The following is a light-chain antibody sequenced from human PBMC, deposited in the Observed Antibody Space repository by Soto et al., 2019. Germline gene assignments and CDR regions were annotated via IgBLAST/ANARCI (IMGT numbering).Light chain of an antibody. Sequence: QSVLTQPASVSGSPGQSITISCTGTSSDIGSYNYVSWYQQHPGRAPKLLIFEVTDRPSGVSNHFSGSKSGNTASLTISGLQAEDEAAYYCSSYSSSGTLVFGGGTKVTVL. J-gene: IGLJ2*01. CDR3: SSYSSSGTLV. CDR1: SSDIGSYNY. V-gene: IGLV2-14*01. CDR2: EVT.